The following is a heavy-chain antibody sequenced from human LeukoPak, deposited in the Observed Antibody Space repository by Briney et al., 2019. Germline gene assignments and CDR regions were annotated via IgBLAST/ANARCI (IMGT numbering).Heavy chain of an antibody. CDR3: VKDVGGSYAFDY. J-gene: IGHJ4*02. V-gene: IGHV3-64D*09. CDR1: GFTFSRYA. CDR2: INDNGGRT. D-gene: IGHD1-26*01. Sequence: GGPLRLSCSASGFTFSRYAMHWVRQAPGKGLEYVSGINDNGGRTHYGDSVKGRFSISRDNSKNTLHLQMSTLRAEDTALYYCVKDVGGSYAFDYWGQGILVTVAS.